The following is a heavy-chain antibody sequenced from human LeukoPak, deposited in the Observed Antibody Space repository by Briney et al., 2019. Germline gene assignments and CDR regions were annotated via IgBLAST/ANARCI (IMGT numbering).Heavy chain of an antibody. CDR2: IYYSGST. CDR1: GGSISSGGYY. V-gene: IGHV4-31*03. Sequence: SQNLSLTCTVSGGSISSGGYYWSWLRQHPGKGLEWIGYIYYSGSTYYNPSLKSRVTISVDTSKNQFSLKLSSVTAADTAVYYCARARITMVRGVLDGENWFDPWGQGTLVTVSS. CDR3: ARARITMVRGVLDGENWFDP. D-gene: IGHD3-10*01. J-gene: IGHJ5*02.